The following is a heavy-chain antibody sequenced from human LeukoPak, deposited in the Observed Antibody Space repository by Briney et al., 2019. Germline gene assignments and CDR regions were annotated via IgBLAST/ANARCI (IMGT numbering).Heavy chain of an antibody. CDR1: GFTFSSYE. Sequence: GGSLRLSCAASGFTFSSYEMNWVRQAPGKGLEWVSYISSSGSTIYYADSVKGRFTISRDNSKNTLYLQMNSLRAEDTAVYYCAKDSGIAAAGTYFDYWGQGTLVTVSS. CDR3: AKDSGIAAAGTYFDY. CDR2: ISSSGSTI. V-gene: IGHV3-48*03. D-gene: IGHD6-13*01. J-gene: IGHJ4*02.